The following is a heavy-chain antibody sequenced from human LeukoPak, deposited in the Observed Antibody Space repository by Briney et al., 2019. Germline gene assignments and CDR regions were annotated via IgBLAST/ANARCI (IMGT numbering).Heavy chain of an antibody. Sequence: SETLSLTCAVYGGSFSGYYWSWIRQPPGKGLEWIGEINHSGSTNYNPSLKSRVTISVDTSKNQFPLKLSSVTAADTAVYYCARYYYGSGSYYYYYYYMDVWGKGTTVTVSS. CDR3: ARYYYGSGSYYYYYYYMDV. V-gene: IGHV4-34*01. CDR1: GGSFSGYY. D-gene: IGHD3-10*01. J-gene: IGHJ6*03. CDR2: INHSGST.